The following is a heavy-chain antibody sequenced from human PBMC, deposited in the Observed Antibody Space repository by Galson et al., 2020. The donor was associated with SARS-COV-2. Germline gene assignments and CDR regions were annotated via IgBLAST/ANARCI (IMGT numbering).Heavy chain of an antibody. V-gene: IGHV1-69*10. CDR3: AREPPEYYDTSGLRAQWFDP. J-gene: IGHJ5*02. CDR1: GGTISRYD. CDR2: IIPLLGIA. Sequence: SVKVSCKASGGTISRYDISWVRQDPGPGLEWMGGIIPLLGIAKYEQQFQGRVTITADKSTSTAYMELSSLRSEDTAVYYCAREPPEYYDTSGLRAQWFDPWGQGTLVTVSS. D-gene: IGHD3-22*01.